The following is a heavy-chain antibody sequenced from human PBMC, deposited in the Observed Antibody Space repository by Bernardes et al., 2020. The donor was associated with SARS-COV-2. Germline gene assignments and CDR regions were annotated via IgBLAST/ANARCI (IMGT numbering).Heavy chain of an antibody. CDR3: ARGLLDSSGYYFDY. V-gene: IGHV3-13*01. D-gene: IGHD3-22*01. CDR1: GFTFSSYD. Sequence: GGSLRLSCAASGFTFSSYDMHWVRQATGKGLEWVSVIGTAGDTYYPGSVKGRFTISRENAKNSLYLQMNSLRAGDTAVYYCARGLLDSSGYYFDYWGQGTLVTVSS. J-gene: IGHJ4*02. CDR2: IGTAGDT.